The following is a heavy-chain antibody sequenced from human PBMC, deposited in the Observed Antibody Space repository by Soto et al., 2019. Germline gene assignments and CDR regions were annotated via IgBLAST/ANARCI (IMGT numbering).Heavy chain of an antibody. CDR1: GFTFSSYG. V-gene: IGHV3-33*01. CDR3: ARDLPPFDTYASSWYGYGMAG. CDR2: VWYDGTNK. Sequence: QVQLEESGGGVVQPGKSLRLSCTASGFTFSSYGIHWVRQAPGKGLEWVAIVWYDGTNKYYADSVKGRFTFSRDNSNNTVSLQMNGMSAEDTAVYYCARDLPPFDTYASSWYGYGMAGWGRGNTVIVSS. J-gene: IGHJ6*02. D-gene: IGHD6-13*01.